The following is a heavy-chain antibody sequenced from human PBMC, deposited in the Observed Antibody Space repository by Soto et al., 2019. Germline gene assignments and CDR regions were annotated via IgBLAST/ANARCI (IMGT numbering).Heavy chain of an antibody. CDR1: GFTFSSFA. CDR2: VGGGGDDT. J-gene: IGHJ4*02. V-gene: IGHV3-23*01. D-gene: IGHD2-15*01. CDR3: VKERTPPFFDS. Sequence: HPGGSLRLSCAASGFTFSSFAMSWVRQAPGRGLEWVSSVGGGGDDTYYADSVKGRFIISRDSSTNTIYLQMNSLRVEDTGNYFCVKERTPPFFDSWGQGTPVTVSS.